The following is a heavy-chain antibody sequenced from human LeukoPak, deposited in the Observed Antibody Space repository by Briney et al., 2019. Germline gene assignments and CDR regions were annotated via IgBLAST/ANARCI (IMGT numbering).Heavy chain of an antibody. CDR2: IYYSGST. V-gene: IGHV4-30-4*01. CDR1: GGSISSGDYY. CDR3: ARRYCSGGSCYGINWFDP. J-gene: IGHJ5*02. D-gene: IGHD2-15*01. Sequence: PSQTLSLTCTVSGGSISSGDYYWSWIRQPPGKGLEWIGYIYYSGSTYHNPSLKSRVTISVDTSKNQFSLKLSSVTAADTAVYYCARRYCSGGSCYGINWFDPWGQGTLVTVSS.